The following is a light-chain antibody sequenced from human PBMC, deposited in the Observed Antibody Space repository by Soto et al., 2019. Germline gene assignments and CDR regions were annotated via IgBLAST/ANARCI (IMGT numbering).Light chain of an antibody. J-gene: IGLJ2*01. CDR2: EGS. CDR1: SSDVGSYNL. Sequence: QSALTQPASVSGSPGQSITISCTGTSSDVGSYNLVSWFQQHPGKAPKLLISEGSKWPSGVSNRFSGSRSGNTASLTISGLQAEDEADYYCCSYAGSSALVFGGGTKLTVL. V-gene: IGLV2-23*01. CDR3: CSYAGSSALV.